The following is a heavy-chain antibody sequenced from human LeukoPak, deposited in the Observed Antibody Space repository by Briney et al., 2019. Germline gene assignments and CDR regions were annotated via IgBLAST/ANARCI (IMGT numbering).Heavy chain of an antibody. J-gene: IGHJ4*02. CDR3: ARRDSSGWYYFDY. D-gene: IGHD6-19*01. CDR1: GYSFTSYW. Sequence: GGSLQISCQGSGYSFTSYWIGWVRQVPGKGLEWMGIIYPGDSDTRYSPSFQGQVTISAVKSISTAYLQWSSLKASDTAMYYCARRDSSGWYYFDYWGQGTLVTVSS. CDR2: IYPGDSDT. V-gene: IGHV5-51*01.